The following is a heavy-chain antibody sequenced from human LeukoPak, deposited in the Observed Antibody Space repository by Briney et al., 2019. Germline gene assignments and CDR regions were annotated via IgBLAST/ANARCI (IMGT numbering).Heavy chain of an antibody. V-gene: IGHV1-69*04. CDR2: IIPILALT. J-gene: IGHJ4*02. D-gene: IGHD1-26*01. CDR3: ARGSLVGATTSLDY. CDR1: GGTFNTYG. Sequence: GASVKVSCKASGGTFNTYGVSWVRQAPGQGLEWMGRIIPILALTNYAQNFQGRLTITADKSTGVAYMELSGLRSDDTAVYYCARGSLVGATTSLDYWGQGTLVTVSS.